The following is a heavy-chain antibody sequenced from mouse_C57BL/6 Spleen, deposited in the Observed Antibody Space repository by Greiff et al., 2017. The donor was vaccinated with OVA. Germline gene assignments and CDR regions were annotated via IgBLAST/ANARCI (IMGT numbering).Heavy chain of an antibody. Sequence: EVQVVESGGGLVKPGGSLKLSCAASGFTFSSYAMSWVRQTPEKRLEWVATISDGGSYTYYPDNVKGRFTISRDNAKNNLYLQMSHLKSEDTAMYDCARDLGRYFDVWGTGTTVTVSS. CDR3: ARDLGRYFDV. CDR1: GFTFSSYA. CDR2: ISDGGSYT. D-gene: IGHD4-1*01. J-gene: IGHJ1*03. V-gene: IGHV5-4*01.